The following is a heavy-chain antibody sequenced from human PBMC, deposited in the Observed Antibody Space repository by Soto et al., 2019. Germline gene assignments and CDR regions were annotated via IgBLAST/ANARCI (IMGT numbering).Heavy chain of an antibody. J-gene: IGHJ4*02. CDR3: ARARKRWEVNYYLGF. Sequence: QVVLLQSGAEVKEPGSSVRVSCQVSGSTFNNFAFSWVLQAPGHGPEWMGGIVVDSNTAEYSQRFQDRVTITADTSTETLYMEWGSLTFEGTADDYGARARKRWEVNYYLGFWGQGTRVTVAA. CDR2: IVVDSNTA. CDR1: GSTFNNFA. D-gene: IGHD1-26*01. V-gene: IGHV1-69*06.